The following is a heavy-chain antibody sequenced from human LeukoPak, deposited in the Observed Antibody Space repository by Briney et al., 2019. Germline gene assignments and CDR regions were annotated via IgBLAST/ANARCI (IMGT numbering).Heavy chain of an antibody. D-gene: IGHD1-26*01. CDR3: ARGLSNAWEVQGY. J-gene: IGHJ4*02. Sequence: TSETLSLTCSVSGDSITSGSYFWSWVRQPAGKGLEWIGRIQASGRTSYNPSLKRRVTISTDTSKNQFSLKLSSVTAADTALYYCARGLSNAWEVQGYWGQGTLVTVSS. CDR1: GDSITSGSYF. CDR2: IQASGRT. V-gene: IGHV4-61*02.